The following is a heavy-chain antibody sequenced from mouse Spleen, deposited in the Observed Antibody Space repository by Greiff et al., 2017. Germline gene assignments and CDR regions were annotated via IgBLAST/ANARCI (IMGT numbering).Heavy chain of an antibody. D-gene: IGHD1-2*01. CDR3: ARSYYGVARDAMDY. Sequence: VQLQQSGPELVKPGASVKIPCKASGYTFTDYNMDWVKQSHGKSLEWIGDINPNNGGTIYNQKFKGKATLTVDKSSSTAYMELRSLTSEDTAVYYCARSYYGVARDAMDYWGQGTSVTVSS. V-gene: IGHV1-18*01. CDR1: GYTFTDYN. J-gene: IGHJ4*01. CDR2: INPNNGGT.